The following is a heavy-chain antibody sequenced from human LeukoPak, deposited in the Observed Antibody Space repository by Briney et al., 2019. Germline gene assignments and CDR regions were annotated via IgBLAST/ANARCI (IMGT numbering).Heavy chain of an antibody. J-gene: IGHJ4*02. CDR1: GGSISSSSYY. CDR2: INHSGST. Sequence: SETLSLTCTVSGGSISSSSYYWSWIRQPPGKGLEWIGEINHSGSTNYNPSLKSRVTISVDTSKNQFSLKLSSVTAADTAVYYCARGGSMSRYFDYWGQGTLVTVSS. V-gene: IGHV4-39*07. D-gene: IGHD2/OR15-2a*01. CDR3: ARGGSMSRYFDY.